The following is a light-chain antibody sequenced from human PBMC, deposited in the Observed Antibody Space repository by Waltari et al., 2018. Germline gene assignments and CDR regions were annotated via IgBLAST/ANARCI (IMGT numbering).Light chain of an antibody. CDR1: QSVKSNE. V-gene: IGKV3-20*01. J-gene: IGKJ4*01. CDR3: QQYGTPLT. CDR2: DTS. Sequence: EIVLTQSPGTLSLSPGDRATLSCMASQSVKSNELAWYQQKPGQAPRLLIYDTSTRATGIPDRCSGRGSGTDFILTISRLEAEDFVLYYCQQYGTPLTFGGGTKVEIK.